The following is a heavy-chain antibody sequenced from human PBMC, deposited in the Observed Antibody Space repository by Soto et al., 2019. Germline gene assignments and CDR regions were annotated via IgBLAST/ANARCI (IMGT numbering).Heavy chain of an antibody. D-gene: IGHD6-19*01. CDR2: ISGSGGST. J-gene: IGHJ4*02. CDR1: GFTFSSYA. Sequence: EVQLLESGGGLVQPGGSLRLSCAASGFTFSSYAMSWVRQAPGKGLECVSTISGSGGSTYYADSVKGRFTISRDNSKNALYLQVNSLRAEDTAVYYCAKCSPRYSSGLKAYYFDYWGQGTLVTVSS. V-gene: IGHV3-23*01. CDR3: AKCSPRYSSGLKAYYFDY.